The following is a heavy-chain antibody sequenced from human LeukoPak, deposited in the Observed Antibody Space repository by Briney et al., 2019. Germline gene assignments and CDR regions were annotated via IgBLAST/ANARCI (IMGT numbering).Heavy chain of an antibody. Sequence: PSETLSLTCTVSGGSISSYYWSWLRQPAGKGLEWIGRIYTSGDARYDPSLESRVSMSVDTSKNQFSLRLNSVTAADTAVYYCARFSQYYDSPTHYLDYWGQGILVTVSS. J-gene: IGHJ4*02. D-gene: IGHD2/OR15-2a*01. CDR2: IYTSGDA. CDR1: GGSISSYY. CDR3: ARFSQYYDSPTHYLDY. V-gene: IGHV4-4*07.